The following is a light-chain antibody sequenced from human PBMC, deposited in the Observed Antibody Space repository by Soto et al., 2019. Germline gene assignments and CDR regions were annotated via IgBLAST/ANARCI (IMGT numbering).Light chain of an antibody. J-gene: IGKJ1*01. CDR2: GTS. V-gene: IGKV3-20*01. CDR1: QTVAYTS. Sequence: EIVLTQSPGILSLSPGARATLSCRASQTVAYTSLAWYQQRPGQAPRLLIYGTSTRATGTPARFIGSGSSTAFTLTISRLDPEEFAVYSCQQYVTPPRTFGQGTKVE. CDR3: QQYVTPPRT.